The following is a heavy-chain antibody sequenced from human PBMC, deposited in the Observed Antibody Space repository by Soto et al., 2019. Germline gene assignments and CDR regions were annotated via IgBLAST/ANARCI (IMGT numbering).Heavy chain of an antibody. Sequence: ASVKFSCKVSGYTLTELSMHWVRQAPGKGLEWMGGFDPEDGETIYAQKFQGRVTMTEDTSTDTAYMELSSLRSEDTAVYYCATASPPYGDYVGHDYWGQGTLVTVSS. CDR2: FDPEDGET. J-gene: IGHJ4*02. CDR1: GYTLTELS. D-gene: IGHD4-17*01. V-gene: IGHV1-24*01. CDR3: ATASPPYGDYVGHDY.